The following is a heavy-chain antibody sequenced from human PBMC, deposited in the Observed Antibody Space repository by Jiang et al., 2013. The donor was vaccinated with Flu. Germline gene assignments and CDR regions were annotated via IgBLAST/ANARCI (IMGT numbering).Heavy chain of an antibody. CDR1: GFTFSTFG. V-gene: IGHV3-23*01. J-gene: IGHJ6*02. CDR2: ISGSGRTT. CDR3: ASGSGRYTGYYYDLDV. D-gene: IGHD6-25*01. Sequence: VQLLESGGGLVQPGGSLRLSCAAAGFTFSTFGLSWVRQVPGKGLEWVSAISGSGRTTYYADSVKGRFTISRDNSKNTLFLQMDSLRAEDTAVYYCASGSGRYTGYYYDLDVWGQGTTVTVSS.